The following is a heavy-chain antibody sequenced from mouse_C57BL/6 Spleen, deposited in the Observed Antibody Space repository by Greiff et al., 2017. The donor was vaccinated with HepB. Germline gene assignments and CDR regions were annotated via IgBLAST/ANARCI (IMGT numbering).Heavy chain of an antibody. CDR1: GYTFTSYW. CDR2: IDPENGDT. CDR3: TTRIYYSNYGAMDY. D-gene: IGHD2-5*01. Sequence: VQLQQPGAELVKPGASVKLSCKASGYTFTSYWMHWVKQRPGQGLEWIGWIDPENGDTEYASKFQGKATITADTSSNTAYLQLSSLTSEDTAVYYCTTRIYYSNYGAMDYWGQGTSVTVSS. V-gene: IGHV14-4*01. J-gene: IGHJ4*01.